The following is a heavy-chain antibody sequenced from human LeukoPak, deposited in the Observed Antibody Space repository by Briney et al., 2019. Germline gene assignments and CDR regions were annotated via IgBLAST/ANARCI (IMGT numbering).Heavy chain of an antibody. J-gene: IGHJ4*02. CDR1: GFSLSTSGVG. V-gene: IGHV2-5*02. CDR2: IYWDDDK. D-gene: IGHD2-21*02. Sequence: SGPTLVKPTQTLTLTCTFSGFSLSTSGVGVGWIRQPPGKALEWLALIYWDDDKRYSPSLKSRLTITKDTSKNQVVLTMTNMDPVDTATYYCAHRLGEYCGGDCYSYYFDYWGQGTLVTVSS. CDR3: AHRLGEYCGGDCYSYYFDY.